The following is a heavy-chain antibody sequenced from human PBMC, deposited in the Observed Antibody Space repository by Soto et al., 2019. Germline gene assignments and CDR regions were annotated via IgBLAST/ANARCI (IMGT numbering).Heavy chain of an antibody. CDR3: AADRSEYSSSSHYYYGMDV. CDR2: IVVGSGNT. Sequence: SVKVSCKASGFTFTSSAVQWVRQARGQRLEWIGWIVVGSGNTNYAQKFQERVTITRDMSTSTAYMELSSLRSEDTAVYYCAADRSEYSSSSHYYYGMDVWGQGTTVTVSS. D-gene: IGHD6-6*01. J-gene: IGHJ6*02. CDR1: GFTFTSSA. V-gene: IGHV1-58*01.